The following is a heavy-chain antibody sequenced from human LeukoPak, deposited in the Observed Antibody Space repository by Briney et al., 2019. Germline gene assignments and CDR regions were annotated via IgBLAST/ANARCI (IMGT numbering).Heavy chain of an antibody. CDR1: GGSISSYY. V-gene: IGHV4-59*01. CDR3: ARDQRSGWSYYFDY. CDR2: IYYSGST. D-gene: IGHD6-19*01. J-gene: IGHJ4*02. Sequence: SETLSLTCTVSGGSISSYYWSWIRRPPGKGLEWIGYIYYSGSTNYNPSLKSRVTISVDTSKNQFSLKLSSVTAADTAVYYCARDQRSGWSYYFDYWGQGTLVTVSS.